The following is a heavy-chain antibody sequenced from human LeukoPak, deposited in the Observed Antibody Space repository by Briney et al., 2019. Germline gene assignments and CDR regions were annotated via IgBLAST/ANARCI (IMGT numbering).Heavy chain of an antibody. Sequence: SETLSLTCTVSGGSISSYYWSWIRQPPGKGLEWIGYIYYSGSTSYNPSLKSRVTISVDTSKNQFSLKLSSVTAADTAVYYCARRYSYGPLDYWGQGTLVTVSS. V-gene: IGHV4-59*01. CDR1: GGSISSYY. J-gene: IGHJ4*02. D-gene: IGHD5-18*01. CDR3: ARRYSYGPLDY. CDR2: IYYSGST.